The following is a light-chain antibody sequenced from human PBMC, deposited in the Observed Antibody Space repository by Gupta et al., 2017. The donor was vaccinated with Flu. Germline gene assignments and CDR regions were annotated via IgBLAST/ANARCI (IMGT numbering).Light chain of an antibody. CDR1: QSVSNY. J-gene: IGKJ4*01. CDR2: DAS. CDR3: QQRSDWLS. V-gene: IGKV3-11*01. Sequence: SPATLSLSPGERATRSCRASQSVSNYLDWYQHKPGQAPRLLIYDASNSANGNSDRFSGSGSETDFTLTSIRRETEDFAVYYGQQRSDWLSFGGGTKVEIK.